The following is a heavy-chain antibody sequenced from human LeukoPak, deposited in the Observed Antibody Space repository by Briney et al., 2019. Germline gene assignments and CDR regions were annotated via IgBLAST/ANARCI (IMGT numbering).Heavy chain of an antibody. V-gene: IGHV3-23*01. CDR1: GVTFRSSG. J-gene: IGHJ3*02. CDR3: AKLMRHMMEDVYDI. D-gene: IGHD3-16*01. CDR2: ISGTGLST. Sequence: PRGSLRLSCVTSGVTFRSSGMSWVRQAPGKGLEWVSFISGTGLSTYYADSVKGRFTISRDNSKNTLYLQMNSLRAEDTAVYYCAKLMRHMMEDVYDIWGQGTMVIVSS.